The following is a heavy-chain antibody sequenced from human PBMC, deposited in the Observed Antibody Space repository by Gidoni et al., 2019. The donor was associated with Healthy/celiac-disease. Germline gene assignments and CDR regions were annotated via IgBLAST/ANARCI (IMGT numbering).Heavy chain of an antibody. D-gene: IGHD1-26*01. V-gene: IGHV6-1*01. CDR1: GTSVSSNSAA. Sequence: QVQLQPSGPGHAQHSQPLSITCPISGTSVSSNSAAWNWIRQSPSRGLEWLGRTYYRSKWYNDYAVSVKSRITCNPDTSKNQVSLQLNSVTPEDTVVYYCARDQSGSYSVDYWGQGTLVTVSS. CDR2: TYYRSKWYN. J-gene: IGHJ4*02. CDR3: ARDQSGSYSVDY.